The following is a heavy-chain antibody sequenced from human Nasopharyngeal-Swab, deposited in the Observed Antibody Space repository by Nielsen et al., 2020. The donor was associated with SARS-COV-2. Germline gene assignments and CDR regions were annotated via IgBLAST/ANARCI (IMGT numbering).Heavy chain of an antibody. CDR2: ISSSSSYI. Sequence: GGSLRLSCAASGFPFSSYCMNWVRQAPGKGLEWVSSISSSSSYIYYADSVKGRFTISRDKAKNSLYLQMNSLRAEDTAVYYCATHSGYSGYDPFDYWGQGTLVTVSS. CDR3: ATHSGYSGYDPFDY. J-gene: IGHJ4*02. CDR1: GFPFSSYC. D-gene: IGHD5-12*01. V-gene: IGHV3-21*01.